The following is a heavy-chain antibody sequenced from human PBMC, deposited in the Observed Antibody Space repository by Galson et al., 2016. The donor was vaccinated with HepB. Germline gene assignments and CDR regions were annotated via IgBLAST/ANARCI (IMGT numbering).Heavy chain of an antibody. Sequence: SLRLSCAASGFDVSDNYISWVRQAPGKGLEWVAVIYTGGTTYYADSVKGRFTISRDNSENTVFLQISSLRAEDTAVYYCARSTHVPAAVLPYYYYGLDVWGQGTMVTVSS. J-gene: IGHJ6*02. D-gene: IGHD2-15*01. V-gene: IGHV3-53*01. CDR1: GFDVSDNY. CDR2: IYTGGTT. CDR3: ARSTHVPAAVLPYYYYGLDV.